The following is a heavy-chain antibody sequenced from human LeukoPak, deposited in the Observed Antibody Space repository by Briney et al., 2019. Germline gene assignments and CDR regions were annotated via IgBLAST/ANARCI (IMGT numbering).Heavy chain of an antibody. V-gene: IGHV4-59*01. CDR1: GDSISSYF. CDR2: AHSSGST. D-gene: IGHD1-1*01. Sequence: SEPLSLTCTVSGDSISSYFRSWIRQPPGKGLDWIGYAHSSGSTKYNPSSKSRVTISADASKNQFSLSLRSVTAADTTFYYCARDSHSMYNATPGGFDPWGQGTLVTVSS. J-gene: IGHJ5*02. CDR3: ARDSHSMYNATPGGFDP.